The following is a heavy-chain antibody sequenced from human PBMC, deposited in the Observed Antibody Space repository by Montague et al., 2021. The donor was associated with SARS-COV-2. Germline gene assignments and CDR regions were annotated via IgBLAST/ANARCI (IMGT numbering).Heavy chain of an antibody. CDR1: GGSISRSY. Sequence: SETLSLTCTVSGGSISRSYWSCIRQSPGKGLEWIGAINYSGTTYYNPSLKSRVTISLDTAKNQFSLKVTSVTAADTAVYYCARHWGIAAAGNWGQGTLVTVSS. V-gene: IGHV4-39*01. D-gene: IGHD6-13*01. J-gene: IGHJ4*02. CDR2: INYSGTT. CDR3: ARHWGIAAAGN.